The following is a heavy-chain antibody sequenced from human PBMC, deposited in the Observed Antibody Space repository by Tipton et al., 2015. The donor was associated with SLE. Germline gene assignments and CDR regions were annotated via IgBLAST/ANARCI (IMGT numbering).Heavy chain of an antibody. Sequence: TLSLTCAVYGGSFSGYYWSWIRQPPGKGLEWIGEINHSGSTNYNPSLKSRVTLSVDTSKNQFSLKLSSVTAADTAVYYCARGHGIAAAGPFDYWGQGTLVTVSS. D-gene: IGHD6-13*01. CDR1: GGSFSGYY. CDR2: INHSGST. CDR3: ARGHGIAAAGPFDY. V-gene: IGHV4-34*01. J-gene: IGHJ4*02.